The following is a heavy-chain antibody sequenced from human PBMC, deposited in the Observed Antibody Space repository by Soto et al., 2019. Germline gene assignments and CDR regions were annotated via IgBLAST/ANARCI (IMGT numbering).Heavy chain of an antibody. CDR2: IKSETDGGTT. Sequence: GGSLRLSCAASGFTFSNAWLSWVRQAPGKGLEWVGRIKSETDGGTTDYTAPVKGRFTISRDDSKNTLYLQMNSLKIEDTAVYYCTTGSTYTKNYCGQGPLVTVYS. D-gene: IGHD1-1*01. CDR3: TTGSTYTKNY. CDR1: GFTFSNAW. V-gene: IGHV3-15*01. J-gene: IGHJ4*02.